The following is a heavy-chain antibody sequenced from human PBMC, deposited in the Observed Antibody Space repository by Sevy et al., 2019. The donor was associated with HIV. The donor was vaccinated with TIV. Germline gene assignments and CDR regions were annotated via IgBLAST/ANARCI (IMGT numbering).Heavy chain of an antibody. CDR2: IKQDGSEK. CDR1: GFTFSSYW. D-gene: IGHD6-19*01. CDR3: ARGPRIAVAATYYYYYGMDV. Sequence: GGSLRLSCAASGFTFSSYWMSWVRQAPGKGLEWVANIKQDGSEKYYVDSVKGRLTMSRDNAKNSLYRQMTSLGAEDTAADYCARGPRIAVAATYYYYYGMDVWGQGTTVTVSS. V-gene: IGHV3-7*03. J-gene: IGHJ6*02.